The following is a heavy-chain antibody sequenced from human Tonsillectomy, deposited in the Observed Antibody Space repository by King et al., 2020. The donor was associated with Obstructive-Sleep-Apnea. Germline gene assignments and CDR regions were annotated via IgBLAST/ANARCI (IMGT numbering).Heavy chain of an antibody. J-gene: IGHJ4*02. D-gene: IGHD3-22*01. V-gene: IGHV3-66*01. Sequence: VQLVESGGGLVQPGGSLRLSRAASTFTVSSNYMSWVRQAPGKGLEWVSINYSVGSTYNAESVKGRFNIPRENSKNTVYLQMNSLRAEDTAVYDCASPMIADSRKIYFDFWGQGTLVTVSS. CDR3: ASPMIADSRKIYFDF. CDR1: TFTVSSNY. CDR2: NYSVGST.